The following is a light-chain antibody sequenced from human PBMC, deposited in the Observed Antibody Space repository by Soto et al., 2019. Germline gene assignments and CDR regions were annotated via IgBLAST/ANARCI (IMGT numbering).Light chain of an antibody. V-gene: IGKV1-5*01. CDR2: DAS. CDR3: QQYDSSSPT. Sequence: DIQMTQSPSTLSASVGDGVTITCRASQNISVWLAWYQQRPGKAPKFLIYDASSLETGVPSRFSGSGSGTEFTLTIRRLQPDDFATYYCQQYDSSSPTFGQGTNLEIK. J-gene: IGKJ2*01. CDR1: QNISVW.